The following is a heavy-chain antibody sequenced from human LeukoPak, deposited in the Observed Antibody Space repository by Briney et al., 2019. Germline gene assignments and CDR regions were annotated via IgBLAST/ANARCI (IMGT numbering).Heavy chain of an antibody. J-gene: IGHJ3*02. Sequence: GGSLRLSCAASGFTFSSYAMSWVRQAPGKRLEWVSAISGSGGSTYYADSVKGRFTISRDNSKNTLYLQMNSLRAEDTAVYYCAKVNRAYYYDSSGYYAMGAFDIWGQGTMVTVSS. D-gene: IGHD3-22*01. V-gene: IGHV3-23*01. CDR3: AKVNRAYYYDSSGYYAMGAFDI. CDR1: GFTFSSYA. CDR2: ISGSGGST.